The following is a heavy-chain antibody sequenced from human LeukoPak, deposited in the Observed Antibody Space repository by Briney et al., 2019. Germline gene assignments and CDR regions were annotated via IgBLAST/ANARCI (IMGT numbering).Heavy chain of an antibody. V-gene: IGHV3-30*18. J-gene: IGHJ4*02. Sequence: PGGSLRLSCAASGFTFSSCGMHWVRQAPGKGLEWVAVISYDGSNKYYADSVKGRFTISRDNSKNTLYLQMNSLRAEDTAVYYCAKDLGVRYFDWLIPGSDYWGQGTLVTVSS. CDR2: ISYDGSNK. CDR1: GFTFSSCG. D-gene: IGHD3-9*01. CDR3: AKDLGVRYFDWLIPGSDY.